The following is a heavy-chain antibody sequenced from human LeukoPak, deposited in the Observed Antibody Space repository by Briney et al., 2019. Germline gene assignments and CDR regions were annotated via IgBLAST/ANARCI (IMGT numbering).Heavy chain of an antibody. CDR3: ARDQTDYETLTGYVFFDY. CDR1: GFTFSTYS. D-gene: IGHD3-9*01. Sequence: GGSLRLSCAASGFTFSTYSMNWVRQAPGKGLEWVSSISSSRSYIYYADSVKGRFTISRDNAKNSLYLQMNSLRAEDTAVYYCARDQTDYETLTGYVFFDYWGQGTLVTVSS. V-gene: IGHV3-21*01. J-gene: IGHJ4*02. CDR2: ISSSRSYI.